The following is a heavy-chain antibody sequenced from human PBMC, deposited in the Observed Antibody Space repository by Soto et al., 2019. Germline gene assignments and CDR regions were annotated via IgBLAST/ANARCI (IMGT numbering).Heavy chain of an antibody. CDR1: GFTFSSYG. Sequence: QVQLVESGGGVVQPGRSLRLSCAASGFTFSSYGMHWVRQAPGKGLEWVALIRYDGSNKYYADSVKSRFTISRDNSKNTLYLQMNSLRAEDTAVYYCATRHYYGSGSYHLDNWGQGTLVTVSS. CDR2: IRYDGSNK. J-gene: IGHJ4*02. D-gene: IGHD3-10*01. V-gene: IGHV3-33*08. CDR3: ATRHYYGSGSYHLDN.